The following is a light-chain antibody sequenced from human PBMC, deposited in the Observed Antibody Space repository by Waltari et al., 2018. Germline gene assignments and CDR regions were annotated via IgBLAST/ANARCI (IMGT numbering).Light chain of an antibody. CDR2: YES. Sequence: SYVVTQSPSVSVAPGDTARITCGGDNIGSKSVHWYQQRPGQAPVLVISYESDRPSGIPERFSGSNSGNTATLTISWVEADDEADYYCLVWHSTTDHHGVFGGGTKLTVL. J-gene: IGLJ2*01. V-gene: IGLV3-21*04. CDR3: LVWHSTTDHHGV. CDR1: NIGSKS.